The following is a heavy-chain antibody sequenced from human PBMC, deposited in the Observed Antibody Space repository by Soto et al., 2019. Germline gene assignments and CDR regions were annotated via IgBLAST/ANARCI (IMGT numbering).Heavy chain of an antibody. Sequence: VSGPTLVNPTQTLTLTCTFSEFSLTTTGVGVGWIRQPPGKALEWLALIYWDDYKRYSPSLKSRLTITKDTSKNQVVLIMTNMDPVDTATYSCARAYDTSGYYEYYFDYWGQGTLVTVSS. CDR2: IYWDDYK. CDR3: ARAYDTSGYYEYYFDY. J-gene: IGHJ4*02. V-gene: IGHV2-5*02. CDR1: EFSLTTTGVG. D-gene: IGHD3-22*01.